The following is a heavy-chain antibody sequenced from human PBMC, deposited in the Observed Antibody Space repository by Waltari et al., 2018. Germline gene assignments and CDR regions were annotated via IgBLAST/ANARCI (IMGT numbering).Heavy chain of an antibody. CDR3: TRNGLGYCTSPTCYRNDN. CDR2: IYHDGTT. V-gene: IGHV4-38-2*01. D-gene: IGHD2-2*02. J-gene: IGHJ4*02. Sequence: QVQLQESGPGLVKPSETLSLTCAVSGYAINSGYYWGWVRQPPGGGLEYLATIYHDGTTFYKPSLKSRLSISMDTAKNMFSLQVRSVSAADTATYYCTRNGLGYCTSPTCYRNDNWGQGTHVLVSS. CDR1: GYAINSGYY.